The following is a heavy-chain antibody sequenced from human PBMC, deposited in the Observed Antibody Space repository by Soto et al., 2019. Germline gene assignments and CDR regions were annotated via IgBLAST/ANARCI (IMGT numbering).Heavy chain of an antibody. CDR1: GGSISSYY. V-gene: IGHV4-59*12. J-gene: IGHJ4*02. CDR2: INYSGST. Sequence: SETLSLTCTVSGGSISSYYWSWIRQPPGKGLEWIGYINYSGSTNYNPSLKSRVTISIDTSKNQFSLKLSSVTAADKAVYYCARNQRIYDILTGYYKGPFDSWGQGTLVTVSS. CDR3: ARNQRIYDILTGYYKGPFDS. D-gene: IGHD3-9*01.